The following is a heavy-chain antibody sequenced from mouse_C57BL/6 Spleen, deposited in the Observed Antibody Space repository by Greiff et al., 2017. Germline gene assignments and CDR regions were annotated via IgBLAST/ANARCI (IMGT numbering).Heavy chain of an antibody. V-gene: IGHV1-15*01. CDR2: IDPETGGT. J-gene: IGHJ2*01. Sequence: VQGVESGAELVRPGASVTLSCKASGYTFTDYEMHWVKQTPVHGLEWIGAIDPETGGTAYNQKFKGKAILTADKSSSTAYMELRSLTSEDSAVYYCTRALITTVVATDYWGQGTTLTVSS. D-gene: IGHD1-1*01. CDR1: GYTFTDYE. CDR3: TRALITTVVATDY.